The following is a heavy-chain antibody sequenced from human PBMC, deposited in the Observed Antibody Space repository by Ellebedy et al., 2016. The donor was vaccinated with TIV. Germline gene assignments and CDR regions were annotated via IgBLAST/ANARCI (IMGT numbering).Heavy chain of an antibody. CDR2: ISSSGSTI. J-gene: IGHJ6*02. V-gene: IGHV3-11*04. CDR3: ARDSVPNGGYTSGMAV. Sequence: GESLKISCAASGFSFSDYYMAWIRQAPGKGLEWLSYISSSGSTIYYVDSVEGRFTVSRDNAKNSLYLQMNSLRAEDTAVYYCARDSVPNGGYTSGMAVWGQGTTVTVSS. D-gene: IGHD5-12*01. CDR1: GFSFSDYY.